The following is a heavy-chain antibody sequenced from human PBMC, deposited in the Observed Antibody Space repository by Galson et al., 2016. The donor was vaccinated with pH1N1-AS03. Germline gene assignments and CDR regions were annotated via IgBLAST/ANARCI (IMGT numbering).Heavy chain of an antibody. J-gene: IGHJ6*02. CDR2: ISDDGRNV. V-gene: IGHV3-74*01. D-gene: IGHD2-2*01. CDR1: GFTFSMSY. CDR3: ARRNPNPNFAIWYQHDYGMDV. Sequence: SLRLSCAASGFTFSMSYIHWVRQAPGKGLEWVSRISDDGRNVRYADFVKGRFAVSRDNAKNTVFLQMSSLSADDTAVYFCARRNPNPNFAIWYQHDYGMDVWGQGTTVTVSS.